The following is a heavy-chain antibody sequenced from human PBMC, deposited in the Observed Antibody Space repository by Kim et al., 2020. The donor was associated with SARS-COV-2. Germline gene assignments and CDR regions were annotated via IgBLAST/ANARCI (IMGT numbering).Heavy chain of an antibody. CDR2: IGIAGDT. V-gene: IGHV3-13*01. D-gene: IGHD6-13*01. CDR3: VRVGGSHWYFDL. J-gene: IGHJ2*01. Sequence: GGSLRLSCAASGFTFSRYDMHWVRQPTGKGLEWVSAIGIAGDTYYPGSVKGRFTISRENAKNSLYLQMNNLRAGDTAVYYCVRVGGSHWYFDLWGRGTLVTVSS. CDR1: GFTFSRYD.